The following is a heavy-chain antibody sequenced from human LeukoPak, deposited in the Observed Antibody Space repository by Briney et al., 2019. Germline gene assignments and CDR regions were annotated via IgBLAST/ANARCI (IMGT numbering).Heavy chain of an antibody. J-gene: IGHJ6*02. V-gene: IGHV3-33*08. Sequence: GGSLRLSCAASGFTVSSNYMSWVRQAPGKGLEWEAVIWYDGSNKYYADSVKGRFTISRDNSKNTLYLQMNSLRAEDTAVYYCARDYYGMDVWGQGTTVTVSS. CDR2: IWYDGSNK. CDR3: ARDYYGMDV. CDR1: GFTVSSNY.